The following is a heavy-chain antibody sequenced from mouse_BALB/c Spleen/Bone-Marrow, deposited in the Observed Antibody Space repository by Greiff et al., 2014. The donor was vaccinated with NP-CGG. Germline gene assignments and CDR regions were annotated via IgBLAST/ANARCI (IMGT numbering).Heavy chain of an antibody. V-gene: IGHV1-12*01. J-gene: IGHJ3*01. CDR1: GYTFTSYN. CDR2: IYPGNGDT. CDR3: ARWGWDRFAY. D-gene: IGHD4-1*01. Sequence: LVESGASVKMSCKASGYTFTSYNMHWVKQTPGQGLEWIGAIYPGNGDTSYNQKFKGKATLTADKSSSTAYMQLSSLTSEDSAVYYCARWGWDRFAYWGQGTLVTVSA.